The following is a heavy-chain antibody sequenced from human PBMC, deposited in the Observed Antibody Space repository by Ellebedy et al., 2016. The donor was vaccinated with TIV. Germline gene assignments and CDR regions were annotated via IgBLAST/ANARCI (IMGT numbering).Heavy chain of an antibody. CDR3: ATSEIVIVPAASQYYYYAMDV. J-gene: IGHJ6*02. CDR1: GGSFSKYA. D-gene: IGHD2-2*01. V-gene: IGHV1-69*13. CDR2: IIPVFGTT. Sequence: SVKVSXXASGGSFSKYAISWVRQAPGQGLEWMGGIIPVFGTTNSAHNFQGRVTITADESTTTAYMELSSLRFEGTAVYYCATSEIVIVPAASQYYYYAMDVWGHGTTVTVSS.